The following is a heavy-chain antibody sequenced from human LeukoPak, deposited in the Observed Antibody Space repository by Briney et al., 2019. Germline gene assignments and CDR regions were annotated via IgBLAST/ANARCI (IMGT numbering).Heavy chain of an antibody. J-gene: IGHJ4*02. CDR3: ARGGYSYGYMGYFDY. V-gene: IGHV1-18*01. CDR1: GYTFSIYG. D-gene: IGHD5-18*01. CDR2: ISPYSGNT. Sequence: ASVKVSCKASGYTFSIYGISWVRQAPGQGLEWVAWISPYSGNTNYAQKFQGRLTMTTDSSTSTAYMELRSLRSDDTAVYYCARGGYSYGYMGYFDYWGQGTLVTVSS.